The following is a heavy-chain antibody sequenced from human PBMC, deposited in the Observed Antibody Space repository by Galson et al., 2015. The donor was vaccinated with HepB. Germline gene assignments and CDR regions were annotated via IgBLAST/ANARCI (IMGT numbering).Heavy chain of an antibody. V-gene: IGHV2-5*02. CDR1: GFSLSTSGVG. J-gene: IGHJ3*02. CDR3: ARQTSRWLQFRARVGGAFDI. D-gene: IGHD5-24*01. CDR2: IYWDDDK. Sequence: PALVKPTQTLTLTCIFSGFSLSTSGVGVGWIRQPPGKALEWLALIYWDDDKRYSPSLKSRLTITKDTSKNQVVLTMTNMDPVDTATYYCARQTSRWLQFRARVGGAFDIWGQGTMVTVSS.